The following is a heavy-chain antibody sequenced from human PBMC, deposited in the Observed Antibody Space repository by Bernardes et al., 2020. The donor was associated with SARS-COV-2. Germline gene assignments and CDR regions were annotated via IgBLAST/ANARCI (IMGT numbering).Heavy chain of an antibody. CDR2: SNSAGSNT. J-gene: IGHJ6*02. V-gene: IGHV3-74*01. Sequence: GGSLRLSCAASGFTLSSYWMHWVRQAPGKGLMWVARSNSAGSNTRYADSVMGRFTISRDNAKNTLFLQMNSLRVEDTATYYCELNYYYGMDVWGQGTTVTVSS. CDR1: GFTLSSYW. D-gene: IGHD3-10*01. CDR3: ELNYYYGMDV.